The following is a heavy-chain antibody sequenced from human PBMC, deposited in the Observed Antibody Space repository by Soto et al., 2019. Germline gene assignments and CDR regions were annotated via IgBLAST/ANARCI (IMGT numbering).Heavy chain of an antibody. CDR1: GGSINNYY. J-gene: IGHJ4*02. Sequence: SETLSLTCTVSGGSINNYYWSWIRQPPGKGLEWIGYIYYSGSTNYNPSLRSRVTISIDTSKNQFSLKLTSVTAADTAVYYCARDPGSQYCSNTGCPPRGYFDYWGQGTLVTVSS. V-gene: IGHV4-59*01. CDR2: IYYSGST. CDR3: ARDPGSQYCSNTGCPPRGYFDY. D-gene: IGHD2-2*01.